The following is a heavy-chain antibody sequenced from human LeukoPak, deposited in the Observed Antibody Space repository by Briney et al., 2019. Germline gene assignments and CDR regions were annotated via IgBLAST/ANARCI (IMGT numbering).Heavy chain of an antibody. CDR2: ISWNSGRL. CDR3: AKDMGGTTVTTYFDS. D-gene: IGHD4-17*01. Sequence: GGSLRLSCAASGFTFDDCAMHWVRQAPGKGLEWVSGISWNSGRLDYADSVKGRFTISRDNAKNSLYLQMNSLGADDTALYYCAKDMGGTTVTTYFDSWGQGTLVSVSS. J-gene: IGHJ4*02. CDR1: GFTFDDCA. V-gene: IGHV3-9*01.